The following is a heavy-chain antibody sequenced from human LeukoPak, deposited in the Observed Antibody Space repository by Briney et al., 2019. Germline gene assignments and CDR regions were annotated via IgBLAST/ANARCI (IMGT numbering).Heavy chain of an antibody. J-gene: IGHJ4*02. V-gene: IGHV3-48*02. CDR1: GVTFSSYS. Sequence: GGSVRLSCAASGVTFSSYSINWVRQAPGKGLEWVSYISSSSSIIYYADSVKGRFTISRDNAKNSLYLQMNSLRDEDTAVYYCASGSGSGWYRGLDYWGQGTLVTVSS. CDR2: ISSSSSII. CDR3: ASGSGSGWYRGLDY. D-gene: IGHD6-19*01.